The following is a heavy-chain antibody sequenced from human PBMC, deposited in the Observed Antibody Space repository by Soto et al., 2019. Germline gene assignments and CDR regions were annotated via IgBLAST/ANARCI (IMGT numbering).Heavy chain of an antibody. J-gene: IGHJ4*02. Sequence: EVQLLESGGGLVQPGGSLRLSCAASGFTFSSYAMSWVRQAPGKGLEWVSAISGSGGSTYYADSVKGRFTISRDNSKNTLYLQMNSLRAEDTAVYYCAIHPTIVVVPAAIFDYWGQGTLVTVSS. CDR1: GFTFSSYA. V-gene: IGHV3-23*01. CDR3: AIHPTIVVVPAAIFDY. CDR2: ISGSGGST. D-gene: IGHD2-2*02.